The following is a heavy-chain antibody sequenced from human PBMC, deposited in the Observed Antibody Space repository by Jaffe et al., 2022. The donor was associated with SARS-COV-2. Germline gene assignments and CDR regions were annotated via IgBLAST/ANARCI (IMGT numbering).Heavy chain of an antibody. D-gene: IGHD6-13*01. CDR3: ARVRELAAAGTNNWFDP. Sequence: QVQLQESGPGLVKPSETLSLTCTVSGGSISSYYWSWIRQPPGKGLEWIGYIYYSGSTNYNPSLKSRVTISVDTSKNQFSLKLSSVTAADTAVYYCARVRELAAAGTNNWFDPWGQGTLVTVSS. CDR2: IYYSGST. CDR1: GGSISSYY. V-gene: IGHV4-59*01. J-gene: IGHJ5*02.